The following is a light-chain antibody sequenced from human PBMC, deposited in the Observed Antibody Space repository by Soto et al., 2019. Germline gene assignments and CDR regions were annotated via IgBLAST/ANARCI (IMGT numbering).Light chain of an antibody. CDR3: QQYGSSPCT. CDR2: GAS. V-gene: IGKV3-20*01. J-gene: IGKJ1*01. Sequence: EIVLTQSPGTLSLSPGERATLSCRASQSVSSTYLAWYQQKAGQAPRLRIYGASTRATGIPDRFRGSGSGTHLTLTITRLEPEDFAVYYCQQYGSSPCTFGQGTKVEIK. CDR1: QSVSSTY.